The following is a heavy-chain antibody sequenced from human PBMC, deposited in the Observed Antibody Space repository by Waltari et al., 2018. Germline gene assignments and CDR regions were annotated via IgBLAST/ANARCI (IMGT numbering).Heavy chain of an antibody. V-gene: IGHV1-69-2*01. CDR1: GYHFTDYY. CDR3: ATISSTRKGYYYYYMDV. Sequence: EVQLVQSGAEVKKPGATVKISCQVSGYHFTDYYMHWVQQAPGQGREWMGLVYPEDGETIYAEKFQGRVTITADTSTDTAYMELSSLRSEDAAVYYCATISSTRKGYYYYYMDVWGKGTTVTISS. D-gene: IGHD2-2*01. CDR2: VYPEDGET. J-gene: IGHJ6*03.